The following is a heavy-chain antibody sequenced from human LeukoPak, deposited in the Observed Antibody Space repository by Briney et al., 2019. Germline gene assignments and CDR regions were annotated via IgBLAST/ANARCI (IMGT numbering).Heavy chain of an antibody. V-gene: IGHV3-23*01. Sequence: PGGSLRLSCAASGFTFSSYAMSWVRQAPGKGLEWVSAISGSGGSTYYADSVKGRFTISRDNSKNSMYLQMDSLRDEDTAVYYCAAETIGRHFVYWGQGTLLTVSS. CDR2: ISGSGGST. CDR3: AAETIGRHFVY. CDR1: GFTFSSYA. J-gene: IGHJ4*02. D-gene: IGHD1-14*01.